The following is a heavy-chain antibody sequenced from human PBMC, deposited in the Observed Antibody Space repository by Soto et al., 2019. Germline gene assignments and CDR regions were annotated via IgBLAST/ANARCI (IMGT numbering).Heavy chain of an antibody. V-gene: IGHV1-3*01. Sequence: ASVKVSCKASGYTFTSYAMQWVRQAPGQRLEWMGWINAGNGNTKYSQKFQGRVTITRDTSASTAYMELSSLRSEDTAVYYCAREDCSSTSCYANPDFDYWGQGTLVTVSS. J-gene: IGHJ4*02. CDR3: AREDCSSTSCYANPDFDY. CDR2: INAGNGNT. D-gene: IGHD2-2*01. CDR1: GYTFTSYA.